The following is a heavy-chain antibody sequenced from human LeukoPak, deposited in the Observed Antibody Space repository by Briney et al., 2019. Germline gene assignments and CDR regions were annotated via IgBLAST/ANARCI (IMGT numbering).Heavy chain of an antibody. CDR2: ISSSSSYI. V-gene: IGHV3-21*01. J-gene: IGHJ4*02. CDR1: GFTFSSYS. D-gene: IGHD5-12*01. Sequence: GGSLRLSCAASGFTFSSYSMNWVRQAPGKGLEWVSSISSSSSYIYYADSVKGRFTISRDNAKNSLYLQMNSLRAEDTAVYYCARDRNSGYDSSFDYWGQGTLVTVSS. CDR3: ARDRNSGYDSSFDY.